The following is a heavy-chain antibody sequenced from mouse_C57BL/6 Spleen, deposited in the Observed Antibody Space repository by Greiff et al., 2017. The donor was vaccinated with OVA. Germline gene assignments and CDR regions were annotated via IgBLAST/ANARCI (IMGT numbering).Heavy chain of an antibody. Sequence: QVQLQQPGAELVKPGASVKMSCKASGYTFTSYWITWVKQRPGQGLEWIGDIYPGSGSTNYNEKLKSKATLTVDTSSSTPYMHLSSLASEDSAGDCCARLDDSSDYWGQGTTLTVSS. D-gene: IGHD2-4*01. CDR3: ARLDDSSDY. J-gene: IGHJ2*01. V-gene: IGHV1-55*01. CDR2: IYPGSGST. CDR1: GYTFTSYW.